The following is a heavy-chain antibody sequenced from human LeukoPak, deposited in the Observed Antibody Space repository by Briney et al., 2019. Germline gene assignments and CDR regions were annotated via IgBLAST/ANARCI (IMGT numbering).Heavy chain of an antibody. CDR3: ASSSYQFLEWLTGSY. CDR1: GGSISSSSYY. J-gene: IGHJ4*02. Sequence: PSETLSLTCTVSGGSISSSSYYWGWIRQPPGTGLEWIGSIYYSGSTYYNPSLKSRVTISVDTSKNQFSLKLSSVTAADTAVYHCASSSYQFLEWLTGSYWGQGTLVTVSS. D-gene: IGHD3-3*01. V-gene: IGHV4-39*01. CDR2: IYYSGST.